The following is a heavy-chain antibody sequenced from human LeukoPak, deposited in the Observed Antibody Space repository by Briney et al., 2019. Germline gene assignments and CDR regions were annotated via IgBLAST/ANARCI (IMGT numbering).Heavy chain of an antibody. CDR1: GFTFSSYA. V-gene: IGHV3-30-3*01. D-gene: IGHD6-13*01. CDR2: ISYDGSNK. CDR3: ASDPLAAADQLDY. J-gene: IGHJ4*02. Sequence: GGSLRLSCAASGFTFSSYAMHWVRQAPGKGLEWVADISYDGSNKYYADSVKGRFTISRDNSKDTLYLQMNSLRAEDTAVYYCASDPLAAADQLDYWGQGTLVTVSS.